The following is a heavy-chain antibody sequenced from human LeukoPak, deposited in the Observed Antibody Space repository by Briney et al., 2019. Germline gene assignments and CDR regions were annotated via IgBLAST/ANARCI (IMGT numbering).Heavy chain of an antibody. Sequence: GGSLRLSCAASGFTVSSNYMTWVRQAPGKGLEWGSVIYSGGNTYYADSVKGRFTISRDNSKNTLYLQMNSLRAEDTAVYYCARGAGGYQYFDYWGQGTLVTVSS. D-gene: IGHD3-16*02. CDR3: ARGAGGYQYFDY. CDR2: IYSGGNT. J-gene: IGHJ4*02. V-gene: IGHV3-53*01. CDR1: GFTVSSNY.